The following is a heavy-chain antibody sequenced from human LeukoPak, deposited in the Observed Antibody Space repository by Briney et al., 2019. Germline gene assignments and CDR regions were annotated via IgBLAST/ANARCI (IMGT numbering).Heavy chain of an antibody. CDR1: GFTFSSYG. Sequence: GGSLRLSCAASGFTFSSYGMSWVRQAPGKGLEWVSAISGSGGSTYYADSVKGRFTISRDNSKNTLYLQMNSLRAEDTAVYYCAKDPTHYRVWDYYETIGLSYWGQGTLVTVSS. CDR3: AKDPTHYRVWDYYETIGLSY. D-gene: IGHD3-22*01. CDR2: ISGSGGST. V-gene: IGHV3-23*01. J-gene: IGHJ4*02.